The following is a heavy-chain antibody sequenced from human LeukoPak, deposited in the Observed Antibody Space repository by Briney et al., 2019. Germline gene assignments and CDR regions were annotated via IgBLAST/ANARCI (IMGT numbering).Heavy chain of an antibody. CDR2: INAGNGNT. Sequence: VASVKVSCKASGYTFTSYAMHWVRQAPGQRLEWMGWINAGNGNTKYSQKFQGRVTITRDTSASTAYMELSSLRSEDTAVYYCARDSTTVTLGADYWGQGTLVTVSS. J-gene: IGHJ4*02. V-gene: IGHV1-3*01. CDR1: GYTFTSYA. CDR3: ARDSTTVTLGADY. D-gene: IGHD4-17*01.